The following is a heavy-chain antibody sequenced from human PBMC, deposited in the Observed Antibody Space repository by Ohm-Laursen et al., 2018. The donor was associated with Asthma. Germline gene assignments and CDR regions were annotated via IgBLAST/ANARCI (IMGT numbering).Heavy chain of an antibody. D-gene: IGHD1-26*01. Sequence: SLRLSCSASGFTFSSYWMHWVRQAPGKGLVWVSRIHSDRSVANYADSVKGRFTISRDNTKNTLYLQMNSLRVEDTAVYYCARDRADYSGSYPLDYWGPGTLVTVPS. J-gene: IGHJ4*02. V-gene: IGHV3-74*01. CDR1: GFTFSSYW. CDR2: IHSDRSVA. CDR3: ARDRADYSGSYPLDY.